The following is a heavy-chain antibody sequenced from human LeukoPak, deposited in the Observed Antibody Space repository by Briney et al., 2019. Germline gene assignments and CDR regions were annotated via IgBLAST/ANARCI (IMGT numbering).Heavy chain of an antibody. CDR3: VKDRWYSSGWPTTDY. Sequence: GGSLRLSCSASGFTFSSYAMHWVRQAPGKGLEYVSAISSNGGSTYYADSVKGRFTISRDNSKNTLYLQMGSLRAEDTAVYYCVKDRWYSSGWPTTDYWGQGTLVTVSS. D-gene: IGHD6-19*01. CDR2: ISSNGGST. J-gene: IGHJ4*02. CDR1: GFTFSSYA. V-gene: IGHV3-64D*06.